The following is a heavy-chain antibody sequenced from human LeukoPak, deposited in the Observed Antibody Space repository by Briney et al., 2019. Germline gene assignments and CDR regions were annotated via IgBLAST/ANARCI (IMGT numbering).Heavy chain of an antibody. J-gene: IGHJ4*02. V-gene: IGHV3-21*01. CDR2: ISSSSSYI. CDR1: GFTFSSYS. D-gene: IGHD7-27*01. CDR3: ARVLSGEPPYFDY. Sequence: GGSLRLSCAASGFTFSSYSMNWVRQAPGKGLEWVSSISSSSSYIYYADSVKGRFTISRDNAKNSLYLQMNSLRAEDTAVYYCARVLSGEPPYFDYWGQGTLVTVSS.